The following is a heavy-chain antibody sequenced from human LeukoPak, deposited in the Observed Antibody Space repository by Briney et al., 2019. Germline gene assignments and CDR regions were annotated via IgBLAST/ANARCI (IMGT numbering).Heavy chain of an antibody. V-gene: IGHV1-46*01. D-gene: IGHD2-15*01. Sequence: ASVKVSCKASGYTFTSYYMHWVRQAPGHGLEWMGIINPSGGSTSYAQKFQGRVTMTRDTSTSTVYMELSSLRSEDTAVYYCARGGAVVVAGSDAFDIWGQGTMVTVSS. CDR2: INPSGGST. J-gene: IGHJ3*02. CDR1: GYTFTSYY. CDR3: ARGGAVVVAGSDAFDI.